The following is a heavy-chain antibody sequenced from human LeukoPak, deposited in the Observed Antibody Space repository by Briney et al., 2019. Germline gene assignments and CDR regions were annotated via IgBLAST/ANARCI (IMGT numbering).Heavy chain of an antibody. CDR3: ARLDIVVVPAAIQLFGGYFDY. J-gene: IGHJ4*02. D-gene: IGHD2-2*02. CDR2: IYYSGST. CDR1: GGSISSSSYY. V-gene: IGHV4-39*01. Sequence: SETLSLICTVSGGSISSSSYYWGWIRQPPGKGLEWIGSIYYSGSTYYNPSLKSRVTISVDTSKNQFSLKLSSVTAADTAVYYCARLDIVVVPAAIQLFGGYFDYWGQGTLVTVSS.